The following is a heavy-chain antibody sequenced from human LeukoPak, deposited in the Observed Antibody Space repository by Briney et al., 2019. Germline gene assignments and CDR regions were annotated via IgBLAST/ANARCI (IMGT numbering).Heavy chain of an antibody. V-gene: IGHV3-11*06. CDR3: ARGDYGDYESEVS. D-gene: IGHD4-17*01. Sequence: GRSLRLSCAASGFTFSDYYMSWIRQAPGKGLEWVSYISSSSSYTNYADSVKGRFTISRDNAKNSLYLQMNSLRAEDTAVYYCARGDYGDYESEVSWGQGTLVTVSS. J-gene: IGHJ4*02. CDR2: ISSSSSYT. CDR1: GFTFSDYY.